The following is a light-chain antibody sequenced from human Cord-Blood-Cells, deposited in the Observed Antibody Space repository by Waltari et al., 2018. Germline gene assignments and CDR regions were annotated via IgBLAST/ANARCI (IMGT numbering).Light chain of an antibody. CDR3: QQYYSTPYT. Sequence: DIQMTQSPSSLSASLGHRVTNTCRASQGISNSLAWYQQKPGKAPKLLLYAASRLESGVPSRFSGSGSGTDYTLTISSLQPEDFATYYCQQYYSTPYTFGQGTKLEIK. CDR1: QGISNS. CDR2: AAS. J-gene: IGKJ2*01. V-gene: IGKV1-NL1*01.